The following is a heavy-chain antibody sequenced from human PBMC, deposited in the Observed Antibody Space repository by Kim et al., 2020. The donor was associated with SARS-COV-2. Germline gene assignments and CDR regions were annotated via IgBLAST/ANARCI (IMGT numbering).Heavy chain of an antibody. Sequence: VNGRFTISRDNGKNSLYLQMNSLRDEDTAVYYCVRDNFRCINDVCPHFFDYWGQGALVTVSS. D-gene: IGHD2-8*01. CDR3: VRDNFRCINDVCPHFFDY. V-gene: IGHV3-48*02. J-gene: IGHJ4*02.